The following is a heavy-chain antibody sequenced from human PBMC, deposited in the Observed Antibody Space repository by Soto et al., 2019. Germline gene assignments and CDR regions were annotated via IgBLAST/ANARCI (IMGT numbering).Heavy chain of an antibody. V-gene: IGHV3-33*01. CDR1: GFTFSSYA. CDR3: ARAKSSGNYYSDY. J-gene: IGHJ4*02. D-gene: IGHD1-26*01. CDR2: IWYDGTNK. Sequence: PGGSLRLSCAASGFTFSSYAMHWVRQAPGKGLEWVAVIWYDGTNKYYADSVKGRFTISRDNSKNTLYLQMNSLRAEDTAVYYCARAKSSGNYYSDYWGQGTLVTVSS.